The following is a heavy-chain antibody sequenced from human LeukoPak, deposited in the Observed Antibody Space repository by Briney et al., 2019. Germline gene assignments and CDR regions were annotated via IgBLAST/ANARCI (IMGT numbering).Heavy chain of an antibody. Sequence: GGSRRLSCAASVFSFSTYWMSWVRQAPGKGLEGVANINQDGTERYLVDSVKGRFTISRDNGKNSVFLQMNSLRDEDTAVYYCTRTLAARSFYFDYWGRGTLVTVSS. V-gene: IGHV3-7*01. CDR1: VFSFSTYW. D-gene: IGHD3-10*01. CDR2: INQDGTER. J-gene: IGHJ4*02. CDR3: TRTLAARSFYFDY.